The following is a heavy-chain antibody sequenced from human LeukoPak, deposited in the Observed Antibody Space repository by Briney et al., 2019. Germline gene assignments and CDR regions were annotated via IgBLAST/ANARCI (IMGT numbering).Heavy chain of an antibody. J-gene: IGHJ4*02. Sequence: GASVKVSCKASGYTFTSYGISWVRQAPGQGLEWMGWIKPNSVGTNYAQKLAQKFQGRVTMTRDTSISTAYMELRRLRSDDTTLYYCARAADDPYSSLQIDSWGQGTLVTVSS. D-gene: IGHD6-13*01. V-gene: IGHV1-2*02. CDR2: IKPNSVGT. CDR1: GYTFTSYG. CDR3: ARAADDPYSSLQIDS.